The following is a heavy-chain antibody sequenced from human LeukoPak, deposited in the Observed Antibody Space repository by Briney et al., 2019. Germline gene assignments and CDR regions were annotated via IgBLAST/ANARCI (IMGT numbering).Heavy chain of an antibody. CDR3: ASLPYYYDSSGYQGDY. Sequence: SETLSLTCTVSGGSISSSSYYWSWIRQPPGKGLVWIGSIYYSSSTYYNPSLKSRITISVDTSKTQFSLKLSSVTAADTAVYYCASLPYYYDSSGYQGDYWGQGTLVTVSS. CDR1: GGSISSSSYY. V-gene: IGHV4-39*01. J-gene: IGHJ4*02. CDR2: IYYSSST. D-gene: IGHD3-22*01.